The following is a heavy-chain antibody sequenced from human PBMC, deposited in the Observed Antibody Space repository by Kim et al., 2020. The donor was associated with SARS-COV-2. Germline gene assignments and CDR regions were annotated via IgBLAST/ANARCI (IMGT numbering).Heavy chain of an antibody. V-gene: IGHV4-4*07. CDR1: GGSISSYY. CDR3: AGDIVVVPASSHPPYYYYFGMDV. D-gene: IGHD2-2*01. Sequence: SETLSLTCTVSGGSISSYYWSWIRQPAGKGLEWIGRIYTSGSTNYNPSPKSRLTMTVATSKNQFPQKLSSVTAADTAAYYCAGDIVVVPASSHPPYYYYFGMDVWGRGNAVTVSS. CDR2: IYTSGST. J-gene: IGHJ6*02.